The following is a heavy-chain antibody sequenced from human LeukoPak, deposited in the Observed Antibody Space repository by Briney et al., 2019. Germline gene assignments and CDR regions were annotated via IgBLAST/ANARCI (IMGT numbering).Heavy chain of an antibody. CDR2: ITGGGIIA. V-gene: IGHV3-23*01. CDR1: GFTFRSYA. D-gene: IGHD1-26*01. J-gene: IGHJ3*02. CDR3: AKNTVGETIGWDAYNI. Sequence: GGSLRLSCAVSGFTFRSYAMSWVRQAPGKGLEWVASITGGGIIAYYADSVKGRFTISRDNSKNTLYLQMNSLRVEDTAVYYCAKNTVGETIGWDAYNIWGHGTLGAVSS.